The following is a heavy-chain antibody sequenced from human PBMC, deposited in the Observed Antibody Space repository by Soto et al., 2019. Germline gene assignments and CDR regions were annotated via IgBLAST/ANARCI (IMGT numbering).Heavy chain of an antibody. J-gene: IGHJ4*02. CDR3: VASSNVPAAGYFNF. CDR1: GDLFNNYA. Sequence: QVQLVQSGAEVKEPGSSLKVSCKATGDLFNNYAFNWVRQAPGQGLEWMGRLSPLFSTTNYAQKFQGRVTIGADVVTAIAPRGVRNLEPEQPAWDCWVASSNVPAAGYFNFGGQGTLFSLS. CDR2: LSPLFSTT. V-gene: IGHV1-69*01. D-gene: IGHD2-2*01.